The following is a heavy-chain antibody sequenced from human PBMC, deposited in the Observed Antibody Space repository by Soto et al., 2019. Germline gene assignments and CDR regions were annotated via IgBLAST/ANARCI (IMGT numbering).Heavy chain of an antibody. CDR1: GFTFSSYW. V-gene: IGHV3-74*01. J-gene: IGHJ6*02. CDR2: INSDGSST. D-gene: IGHD6-13*01. Sequence: GGSLRLSCAASGFTFSSYWMHWVRQAPGKGLVWVSRINSDGSSTSYADSVKGRFTISRDNAKNTLYLQMNSLRAEDTAVYYCARGKVTVSSSSWYERSGDYGMDVWGQGTTVTVSS. CDR3: ARGKVTVSSSSWYERSGDYGMDV.